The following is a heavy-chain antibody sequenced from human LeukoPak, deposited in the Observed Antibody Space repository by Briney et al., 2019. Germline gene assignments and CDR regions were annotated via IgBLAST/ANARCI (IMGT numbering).Heavy chain of an antibody. J-gene: IGHJ6*02. CDR1: GGSISSGGYS. D-gene: IGHD4-17*01. CDR3: ARGGLDGDYDPLYYYYGMDV. CDR2: IYHSGST. Sequence: SQTLSLTCAVSGGSISSGGYSWSWIRQPPGKGLEWIGYIYHSGSTYYNPSLKSRVTISVDRSKNQFSLKLSSVTAADTAVYYCARGGLDGDYDPLYYYYGMDVWGQGTTVTVSS. V-gene: IGHV4-30-2*01.